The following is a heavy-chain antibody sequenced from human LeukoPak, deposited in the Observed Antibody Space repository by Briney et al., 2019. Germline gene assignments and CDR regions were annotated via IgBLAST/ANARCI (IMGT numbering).Heavy chain of an antibody. V-gene: IGHV1-69*04. CDR2: IIPILGIA. CDR1: GGTFSSYA. Sequence: SVKVSCKASGGTFSSYAISWVRQAPGQGLEWMGSIIPILGIANYAQKFQGRVTITADKSTSTAYMELSSLRSEDTAVYYCARDPRYDSSGYYYFDYWGQGTLVTVSS. J-gene: IGHJ4*02. D-gene: IGHD3-22*01. CDR3: ARDPRYDSSGYYYFDY.